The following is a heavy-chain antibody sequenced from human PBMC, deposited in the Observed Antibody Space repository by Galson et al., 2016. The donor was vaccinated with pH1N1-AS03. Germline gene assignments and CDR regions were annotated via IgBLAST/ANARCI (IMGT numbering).Heavy chain of an antibody. V-gene: IGHV1-2*02. D-gene: IGHD3-10*01. CDR3: ARGDYFGSGTYKPYYAMDV. CDR2: INPNSGGT. Sequence: SVKVSCKASGYTFTEYYMYWVRQAPGRGLEWMGWINPNSGGTKSAQKFQGRVTMTRDTSINTAYMELSSLRSDDTAVYYCARGDYFGSGTYKPYYAMDVWGQGTTVTVPS. CDR1: GYTFTEYY. J-gene: IGHJ6*02.